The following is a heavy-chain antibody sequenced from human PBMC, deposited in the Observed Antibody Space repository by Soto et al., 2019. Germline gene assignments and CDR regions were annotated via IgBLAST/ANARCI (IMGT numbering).Heavy chain of an antibody. V-gene: IGHV4-30-4*01. CDR1: GGSISDDSY. Sequence: PSETLSLTCTVSGGSISDDSYWSWIRRTPGKGLEWIGYIYHTGNTYYNPSLRGRVSISVDKSKSQFSLKLISVTAADTAVYFCARDEYQLLSSVSWFDSWGQGTLVTVSS. J-gene: IGHJ5*01. D-gene: IGHD2-2*01. CDR2: IYHTGNT. CDR3: ARDEYQLLSSVSWFDS.